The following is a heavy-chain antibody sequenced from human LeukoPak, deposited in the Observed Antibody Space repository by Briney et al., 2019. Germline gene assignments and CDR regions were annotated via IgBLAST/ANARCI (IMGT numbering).Heavy chain of an antibody. CDR1: GGTFSSYA. V-gene: IGHV1-69*04. CDR2: IIPFLVIA. D-gene: IGHD4-17*01. Sequence: SVKVSCKASGGTFSSYAISWVRQAPGQGLEWMGRIIPFLVIANYAQKFQGRVTITADKSTSTAYMELSSLRSEDTAVYYCAREAHDYGDYLPDYWGQGTLVTVSS. J-gene: IGHJ4*02. CDR3: AREAHDYGDYLPDY.